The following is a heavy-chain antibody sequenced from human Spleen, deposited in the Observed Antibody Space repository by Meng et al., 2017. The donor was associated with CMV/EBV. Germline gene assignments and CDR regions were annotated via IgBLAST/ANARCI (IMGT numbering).Heavy chain of an antibody. V-gene: IGHV4-59*12. CDR2: IYYSGST. D-gene: IGHD2-21*01. Sequence: SETLSLTCTVSGGSISSYYWSWIRQPPGKGLEWIGYIYYSGSTNYNPSLKSRVTISVDTSKNQFSLKLSSVTAADTAVYYCARVGSYCGGDCYSGFDYWGQGTLVTVSS. J-gene: IGHJ4*02. CDR1: GGSISSYY. CDR3: ARVGSYCGGDCYSGFDY.